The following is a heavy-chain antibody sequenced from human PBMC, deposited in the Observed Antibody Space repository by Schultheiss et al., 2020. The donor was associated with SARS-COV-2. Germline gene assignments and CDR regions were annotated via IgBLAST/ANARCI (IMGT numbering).Heavy chain of an antibody. Sequence: GGSLRLSCAASGFSFSSYGMHWVRQAPGKGLEWVAVIWYDGSNKYYADSVKGRFSISRDNSKNTLYLQMNSLRAEDTAVYYCAKDRKVYSSSYQTDYWGQGTLVTVSS. J-gene: IGHJ4*02. CDR3: AKDRKVYSSSYQTDY. D-gene: IGHD6-6*01. V-gene: IGHV3-33*06. CDR2: IWYDGSNK. CDR1: GFSFSSYG.